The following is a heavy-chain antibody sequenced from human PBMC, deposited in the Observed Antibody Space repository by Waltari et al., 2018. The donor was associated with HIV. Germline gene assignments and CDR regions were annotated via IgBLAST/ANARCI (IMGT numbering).Heavy chain of an antibody. D-gene: IGHD3-3*01. CDR1: EFPLSSYG. Sequence: QVQLVESGGGVVQPGGSLRLSCAASEFPLSSYGMHWVRQAPGKGLEWVAFIRHDGSNKDYADSVKGRFTITRDNPKNTLYLQMNSLRAEDTAMYYCAKELRFLSRYFGMDVWGQGTTVTVSS. V-gene: IGHV3-30*02. J-gene: IGHJ6*02. CDR3: AKELRFLSRYFGMDV. CDR2: IRHDGSNK.